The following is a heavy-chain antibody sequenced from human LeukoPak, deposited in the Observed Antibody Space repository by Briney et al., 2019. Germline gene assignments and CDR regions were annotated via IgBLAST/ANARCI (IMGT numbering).Heavy chain of an antibody. J-gene: IGHJ4*02. CDR3: ARKSLRASNDY. V-gene: IGHV4-34*01. CDR1: GGSFSGYY. Sequence: KPSETLSLTCAVYGGSFSGYYWSWIRQPPGKGLEWIGEINHSGSTNYNPSLKSRVTISVDTSKNQFSLKLSSVTAADTAVYYCARKSLRASNDYWGQGTLVTVSS. CDR2: INHSGST. D-gene: IGHD1-26*01.